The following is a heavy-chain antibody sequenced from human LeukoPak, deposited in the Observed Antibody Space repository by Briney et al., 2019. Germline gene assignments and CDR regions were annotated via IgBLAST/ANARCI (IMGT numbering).Heavy chain of an antibody. D-gene: IGHD7-27*01. J-gene: IGHJ4*02. CDR3: ARDRGPGDPSDY. V-gene: IGHV3-11*01. Sequence: GGSLRLSCAASGFTVSSNYMSWIRQAPGKGLEWVSYISSSGSTIYYADSVKGRFTISRDNAKNSLYLQMNSLRAEDTAVYYCARDRGPGDPSDYWGQGTLVTVSS. CDR1: GFTVSSNY. CDR2: ISSSGSTI.